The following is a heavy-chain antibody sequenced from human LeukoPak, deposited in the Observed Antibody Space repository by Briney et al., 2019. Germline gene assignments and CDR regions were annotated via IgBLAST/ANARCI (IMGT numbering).Heavy chain of an antibody. V-gene: IGHV3-20*04. J-gene: IGHJ4*02. CDR3: ARDSFSGSSLDY. D-gene: IGHD1-26*01. Sequence: PGGSLRLSXAASGFTFDEYGMSWVRQAPGKGLEWLSSINWDGGSTAYADSVQGRFTISRDNAKNSLHLQMRSLRAEDTALYYCARDSFSGSSLDYWGQGTLVTVSS. CDR2: INWDGGST. CDR1: GFTFDEYG.